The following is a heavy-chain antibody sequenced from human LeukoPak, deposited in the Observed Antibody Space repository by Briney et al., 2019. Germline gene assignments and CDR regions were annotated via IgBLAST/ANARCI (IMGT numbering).Heavy chain of an antibody. J-gene: IGHJ4*02. CDR3: ARRLIYYDSSGYLLRHFDY. Sequence: GASVKVSCKASGYTFTGYYMHWVRQAPGQGLEWMGWINPNSGGTNYAQKFQGRVTMTRDTSISTAYMELSRLRSDDTAVYYCARRLIYYDSSGYLLRHFDYWGQGTLVTVSS. CDR1: GYTFTGYY. V-gene: IGHV1-2*02. D-gene: IGHD3-22*01. CDR2: INPNSGGT.